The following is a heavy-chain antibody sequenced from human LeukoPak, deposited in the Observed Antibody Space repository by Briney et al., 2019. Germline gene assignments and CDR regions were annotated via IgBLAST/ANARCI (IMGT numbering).Heavy chain of an antibody. CDR2: LYTGGIT. CDR1: GGSISSYY. CDR3: ATWSSGYYFDAFDI. Sequence: SETLSLTCTVSGGSISSYYWNWIRQSAGMRLEWIGRLYTGGITEYNPSLKSRVTMSVDTSKSQFSLEVRSVTAADTALYYCATWSSGYYFDAFDIWGQGTMVTVSS. V-gene: IGHV4-4*07. J-gene: IGHJ3*02. D-gene: IGHD3-22*01.